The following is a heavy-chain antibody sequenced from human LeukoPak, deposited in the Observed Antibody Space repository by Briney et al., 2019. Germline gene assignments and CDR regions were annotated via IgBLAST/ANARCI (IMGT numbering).Heavy chain of an antibody. CDR2: INPNSGGT. CDR1: GYTFTGYY. V-gene: IGHV1-2*04. J-gene: IGHJ5*02. D-gene: IGHD6-6*01. Sequence: GASVKVSCKASGYTFTGYYMHWVRQAPGQGLEWMGWINPNSGGTNYAQKFQGWVTMTRDTSISTAYMELSRLRSDDTAVYYCARDGLWRIAARPCWFDPWGQGTLVTVSS. CDR3: ARDGLWRIAARPCWFDP.